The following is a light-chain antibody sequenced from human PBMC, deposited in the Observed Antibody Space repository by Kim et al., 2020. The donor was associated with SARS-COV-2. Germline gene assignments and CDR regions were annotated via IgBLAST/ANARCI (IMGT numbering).Light chain of an antibody. CDR3: LIYYGRSQLL. Sequence: QAVVTQEPSLTVSPGGTVTLTCASSTGAITTGYFSSWYQQKPGQAPRSLIYSTNNKHSWTPARFSGSLVGGKAALTLSDVQPEDEADYYCLIYYGRSQLLFGGGTQLTVL. V-gene: IGLV7-43*01. CDR2: STN. CDR1: TGAITTGYF. J-gene: IGLJ2*01.